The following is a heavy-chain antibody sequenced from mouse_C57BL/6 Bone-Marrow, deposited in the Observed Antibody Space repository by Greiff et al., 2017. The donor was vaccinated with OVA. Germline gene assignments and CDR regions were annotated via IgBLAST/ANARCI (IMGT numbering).Heavy chain of an antibody. D-gene: IGHD1-1*01. V-gene: IGHV1-26*01. J-gene: IGHJ2*01. Sequence: VQLQQSGPELVKPGASVKISCKASGYTFTDYYMNWVKQSHGKSLEWIGDINPNNGGTSYNQKFKGKATLTVDKSSSTAYMELRSLTSEDSAVYYCARDYGRPFDYWGQGTTLTVSS. CDR1: GYTFTDYY. CDR3: ARDYGRPFDY. CDR2: INPNNGGT.